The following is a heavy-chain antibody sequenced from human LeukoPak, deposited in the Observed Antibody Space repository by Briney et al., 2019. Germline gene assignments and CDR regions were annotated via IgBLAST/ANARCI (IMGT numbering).Heavy chain of an antibody. D-gene: IGHD3-9*01. J-gene: IGHJ4*02. V-gene: IGHV3-7*04. Sequence: GGSLGLSCAASGFTFSSYWMSWVRQAPAKGLEGVANINQDGSEKYSGSSVRGRFTISRDNAKNSLFLQMNSLRADDTAVYYCARVRYFDWLALGYWGQGNLVTVSS. CDR1: GFTFSSYW. CDR3: ARVRYFDWLALGY. CDR2: INQDGSEK.